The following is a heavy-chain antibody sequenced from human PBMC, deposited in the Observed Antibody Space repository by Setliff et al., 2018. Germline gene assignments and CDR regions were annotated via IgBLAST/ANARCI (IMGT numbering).Heavy chain of an antibody. D-gene: IGHD3-16*01. V-gene: IGHV4-59*12. Sequence: SETLSLTCTVSGGSISSYYWSWIRQPAGKGLEWIGYIYYSGSTNYKPSLESRATISVDTSKNQFFLKLNSVTAADTAVYYCARTSYDDIRGYYLPYWGQGTLVTVSS. CDR1: GGSISSYY. CDR3: ARTSYDDIRGYYLPY. J-gene: IGHJ4*01. CDR2: IYYSGST.